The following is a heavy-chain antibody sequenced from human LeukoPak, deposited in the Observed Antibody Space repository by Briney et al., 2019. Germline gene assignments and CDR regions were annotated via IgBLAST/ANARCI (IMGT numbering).Heavy chain of an antibody. V-gene: IGHV3-13*01. CDR2: IGIRGDT. J-gene: IGHJ4*02. CDR3: ARGGIQVSGIDEFDY. D-gene: IGHD6-19*01. Sequence: GGSLKLSCAASGFTFIDYDMHWVRQVIGKGLEWVSAIGIRGDTHYSGSVKGRFTTSRENAESSLYLQMNSLRAEDTAVYYCARGGIQVSGIDEFDYWGQGTLVTVSS. CDR1: GFTFIDYD.